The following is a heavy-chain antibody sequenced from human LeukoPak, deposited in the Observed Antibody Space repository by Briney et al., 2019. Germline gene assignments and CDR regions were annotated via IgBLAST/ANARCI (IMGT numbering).Heavy chain of an antibody. Sequence: PGGSLRLSCAASGFPFSYYGMHWVRQAPGKGLEWVAVISYDGSNKYYADSVKGRFTISRDNSKNTLYLQMNSLRAEDTAVYYCARAYYTVYDAFDIWGQGTMVTVSS. CDR3: ARAYYTVYDAFDI. CDR2: ISYDGSNK. D-gene: IGHD3-10*01. J-gene: IGHJ3*02. V-gene: IGHV3-30*19. CDR1: GFPFSYYG.